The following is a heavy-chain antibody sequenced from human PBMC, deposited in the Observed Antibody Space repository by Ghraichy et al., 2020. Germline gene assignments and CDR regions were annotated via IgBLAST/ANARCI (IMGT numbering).Heavy chain of an antibody. Sequence: GGSLRLSCAASGFTFSSYDMHWVRQATGKGLEWVSAIGTAGDTYYPGSVKGRFTISRENAKNSLYLQMNSLRAGDTAVYYCARGGYDFWSGRDYYYYYYMDVWGKGTTVTVSS. CDR1: GFTFSSYD. CDR2: IGTAGDT. D-gene: IGHD3-3*01. J-gene: IGHJ6*03. V-gene: IGHV3-13*01. CDR3: ARGGYDFWSGRDYYYYYYMDV.